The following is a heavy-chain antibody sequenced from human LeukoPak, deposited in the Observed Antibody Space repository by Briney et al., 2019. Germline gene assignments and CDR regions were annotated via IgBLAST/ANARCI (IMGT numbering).Heavy chain of an antibody. CDR2: ISRTSEST. V-gene: IGHV3-21*04. CDR3: ARDLMGIAYCGAFYY. Sequence: GGSLRLSCAASGFSFNTYSMTWVRQAPGKGLEWVSIISRTSESTFYADSVKGRFTISRDNAKNSLYLQMNSLRAEDTAVYYCARDLMGIAYCGAFYYWGQGTLVTVSS. D-gene: IGHD6-13*01. J-gene: IGHJ4*02. CDR1: GFSFNTYS.